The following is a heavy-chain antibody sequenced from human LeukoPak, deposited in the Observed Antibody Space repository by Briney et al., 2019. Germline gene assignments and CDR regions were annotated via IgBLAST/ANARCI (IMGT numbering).Heavy chain of an antibody. CDR2: IKSKTDGGTT. CDR1: GFTFSNAW. J-gene: IGHJ4*02. D-gene: IGHD2-8*01. V-gene: IGHV3-15*01. Sequence: PGGSRRLSCAASGFTFSNAWMSWVRQAPGKGLEWVGRIKSKTDGGTTDYAAPVKGRFTISRDDSKNTLYLQMNSLKTEDTAVYYCTTGKVVLMVYAIYAYWGQGTLVTVSS. CDR3: TTGKVVLMVYAIYAY.